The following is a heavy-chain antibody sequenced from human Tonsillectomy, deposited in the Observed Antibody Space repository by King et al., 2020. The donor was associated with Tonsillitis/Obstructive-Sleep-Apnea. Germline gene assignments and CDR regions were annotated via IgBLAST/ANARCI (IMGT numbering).Heavy chain of an antibody. CDR1: GFTFSRNW. CDR2: IKEDGSEK. J-gene: IGHJ4*02. Sequence: VQLVESGGGLVQPGGSLRLSCEDSGFTFSRNWMTWVRQAPGKGLEWVANIKEDGSEKYYMDSVKGRFTISRDNAKNSLYLQMNSLSAEDTAVYYCARDQGYSGSFYDYWGQGALVIVSS. D-gene: IGHD1-26*01. V-gene: IGHV3-7*04. CDR3: ARDQGYSGSFYDY.